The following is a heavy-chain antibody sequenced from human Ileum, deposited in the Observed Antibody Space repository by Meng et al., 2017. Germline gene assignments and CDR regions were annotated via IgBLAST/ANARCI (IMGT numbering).Heavy chain of an antibody. CDR3: AREASLHVGL. V-gene: IGHV3-48*03. CDR2: INSRGDTV. Sequence: GGSLRLSCAASGFTFSGYEMNWVRQPPGKGLEWVSYINSRGDTVFYADSVKGRFTISRDNAKNSLYLEMNSLRGEDTAVYYCAREASLHVGLWGQGTLVTVSS. CDR1: GFTFSGYE. J-gene: IGHJ4*02. D-gene: IGHD1-26*01.